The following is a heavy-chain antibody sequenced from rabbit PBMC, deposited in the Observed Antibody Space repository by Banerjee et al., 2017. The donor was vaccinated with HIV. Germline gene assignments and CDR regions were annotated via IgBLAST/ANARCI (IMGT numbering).Heavy chain of an antibody. Sequence: QEQLVESGGGLVKPGASLTLTCKASGFDFSSGYDMCWVRQAPGKGLEWIACIGTGFGDTYYANWAKGRFTISKTSSTTVTLQMTSLTVADTATYFCARDTGSSFSSYGMDLWGQGTLVTVS. V-gene: IGHV1S45*01. D-gene: IGHD8-1*01. J-gene: IGHJ6*01. CDR2: IGTGFGDT. CDR3: ARDTGSSFSSYGMDL. CDR1: GFDFSSGYD.